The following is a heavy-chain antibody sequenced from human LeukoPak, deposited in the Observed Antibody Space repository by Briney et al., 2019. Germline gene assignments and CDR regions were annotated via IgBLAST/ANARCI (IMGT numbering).Heavy chain of an antibody. CDR2: IYPGDSDT. J-gene: IGHJ3*02. D-gene: IGHD2-21*02. CDR3: ARPESNCGGDCLGAFDI. CDR1: GYSFTSYW. Sequence: GESLKISCKGSGYSFTSYWIGWVRQMPGKGLEWMGIIYPGDSDTRYSPSFQGQVTISADKSISTANLQWSSLKASDTAMYYCARPESNCGGDCLGAFDIWGQGTMVTVSS. V-gene: IGHV5-51*01.